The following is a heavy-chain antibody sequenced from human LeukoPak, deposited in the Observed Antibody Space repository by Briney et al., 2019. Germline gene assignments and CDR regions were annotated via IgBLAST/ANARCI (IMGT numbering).Heavy chain of an antibody. CDR3: ASLGPSRVAGSPIDY. V-gene: IGHV4-39*01. J-gene: IGHJ4*02. Sequence: SETLSLTCTVSGGSIRRTSYYWGWIRQPPGKGLEWIGSIYYSGSTFYNPSVKSRVTISVDTSKNQFSLKLSSVTAADTAVYYCASLGPSRVAGSPIDYWGQGTLVTVSS. CDR2: IYYSGST. D-gene: IGHD6-19*01. CDR1: GGSIRRTSYY.